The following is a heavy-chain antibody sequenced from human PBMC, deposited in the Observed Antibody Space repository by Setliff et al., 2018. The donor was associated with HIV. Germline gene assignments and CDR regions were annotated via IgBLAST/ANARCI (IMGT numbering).Heavy chain of an antibody. J-gene: IGHJ4*02. CDR3: ATDRGNFGWVRGKYFEY. D-gene: IGHD3-10*01. V-gene: IGHV4-4*07. CDR1: GVDVNTYY. Sequence: SETLSLTCNVSGVDVNTYYWSWIRQPAGKGLEWIGRIGTTGTIKNPSLKSRVTMSVDTSQNQFSLRLNSVTAADTAVYYCATDRGNFGWVRGKYFEYWGRGALVIVSS. CDR2: IGTTGT.